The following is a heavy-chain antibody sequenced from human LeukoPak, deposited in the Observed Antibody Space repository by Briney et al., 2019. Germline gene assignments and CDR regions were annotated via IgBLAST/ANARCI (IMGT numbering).Heavy chain of an antibody. CDR3: AKARYSSGWLIDY. V-gene: IGHV3-9*03. J-gene: IGHJ4*02. D-gene: IGHD6-19*01. CDR1: GFTFDDYA. CDR2: ISWNSGSI. Sequence: GGSLRLSCAASGFTFDDYAMHWVRRAPGKGLEWVSGISWNSGSIGYADSVKGRFTISRDNAKNSLYLQMNSLRAEDMALYYCAKARYSSGWLIDYWGQGTLVTVSS.